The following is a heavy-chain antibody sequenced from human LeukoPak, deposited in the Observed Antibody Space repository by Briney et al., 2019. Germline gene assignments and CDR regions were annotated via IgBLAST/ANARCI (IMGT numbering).Heavy chain of an antibody. Sequence: PGGSLRLSCAASGFTFSSYAMHWVRQAPGKGLEWVAFISYDGSNEYYADSVKGRFTISRDNSKNTSYLHMHSLRAEDTAVYYSQISDYWGRGTLVTVSS. CDR1: GFTFSSYA. J-gene: IGHJ4*02. V-gene: IGHV3-30*04. CDR3: QISDY. CDR2: ISYDGSNE.